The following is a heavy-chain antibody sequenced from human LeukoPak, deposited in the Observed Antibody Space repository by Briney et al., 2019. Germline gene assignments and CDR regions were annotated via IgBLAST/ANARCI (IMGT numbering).Heavy chain of an antibody. CDR1: GFTFSSYG. V-gene: IGHV3-30*18. J-gene: IGHJ6*04. CDR3: VKDRLGEAYGMDV. D-gene: IGHD3-10*01. Sequence: GGSLRLSCAASGFTFSSYGMHWVRQAPGKGLEWVAVISYDGSRKHYGDSVQGRFSISRDNSKNTLYLQMDSLRAEDTAVYYCVKDRLGEAYGMDVWGEGTTVTVSS. CDR2: ISYDGSRK.